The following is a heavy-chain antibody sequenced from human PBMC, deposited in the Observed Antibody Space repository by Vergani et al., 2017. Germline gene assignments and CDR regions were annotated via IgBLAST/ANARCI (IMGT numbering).Heavy chain of an antibody. CDR1: GGSISSGSYY. D-gene: IGHD1-7*01. V-gene: IGHV4-61*02. Sequence: QVQLQESGPGLVKPSQTLSLTCTVSGGSISSGSYYWSWIRQPAGKGLEWIGRIYTSGSTNYNPSLKSRVTISVDTSKNQFSLKLSSVTAADTAVYYCAKGAFNWNYVSPFDYWGQGTLVTVSS. CDR2: IYTSGST. CDR3: AKGAFNWNYVSPFDY. J-gene: IGHJ4*02.